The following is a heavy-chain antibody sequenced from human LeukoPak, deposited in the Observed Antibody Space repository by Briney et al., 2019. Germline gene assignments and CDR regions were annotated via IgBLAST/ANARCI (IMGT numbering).Heavy chain of an antibody. Sequence: GESLKISCKGSGYSFTSYWIGWVRQMPGKGLEWMGIIYPGDSDTRYSPSFQGQVTISADKSISTAYLQWSSLKASDTAMYYCARVPAYSSGWGWFDPWGQGTLVTVSS. CDR1: GYSFTSYW. V-gene: IGHV5-51*01. CDR2: IYPGDSDT. J-gene: IGHJ5*02. CDR3: ARVPAYSSGWGWFDP. D-gene: IGHD6-19*01.